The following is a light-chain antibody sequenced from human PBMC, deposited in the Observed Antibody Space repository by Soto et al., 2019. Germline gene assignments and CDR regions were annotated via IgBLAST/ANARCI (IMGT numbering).Light chain of an antibody. V-gene: IGLV2-11*01. CDR1: SSDVGSYNS. CDR2: DVS. CDR3: CSYAGSYTGV. J-gene: IGLJ3*02. Sequence: QSALTQPRSVSGSPGQSVTISCTGTSSDVGSYNSVSWFQQHPGNAPKPMIYDVSQRPSVVPDRFSGSTSGSTASLTISGLQADDEADYYCCSYAGSYTGVFGGGTKLTVL.